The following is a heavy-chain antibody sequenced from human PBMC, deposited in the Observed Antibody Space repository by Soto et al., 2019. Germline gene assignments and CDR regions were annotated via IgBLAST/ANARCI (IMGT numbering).Heavy chain of an antibody. CDR2: INPNSGGT. CDR3: ARGVRYFDWLDWFDP. Sequence: QVQLVQAGAEVKKPGASVKVSCKASGYTFTGYYMHWVRQAPGQGLEWMGWINPNSGGTNYAQKFQGWVTMTRDTSISTAYMELSRLRSDDTAVYYCARGVRYFDWLDWFDPWGQGTLFTVSS. J-gene: IGHJ5*02. CDR1: GYTFTGYY. D-gene: IGHD3-9*01. V-gene: IGHV1-2*04.